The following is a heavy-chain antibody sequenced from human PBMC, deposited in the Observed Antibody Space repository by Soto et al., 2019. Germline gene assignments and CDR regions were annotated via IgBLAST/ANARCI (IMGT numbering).Heavy chain of an antibody. D-gene: IGHD3-16*02. Sequence: QVHLQESGPGLLKPSETLSLTCAVSRAALDSDNWSWIRQPPGKGLEWIGYISPNGRTNYNPSLRGRVAISIDKSKHQFSLRLASVFAADAAGYFCARMRGLGEISPFFDHWGQGTLVTVSS. J-gene: IGHJ4*02. CDR2: ISPNGRT. CDR3: ARMRGLGEISPFFDH. CDR1: RAALDSDN. V-gene: IGHV4-59*01.